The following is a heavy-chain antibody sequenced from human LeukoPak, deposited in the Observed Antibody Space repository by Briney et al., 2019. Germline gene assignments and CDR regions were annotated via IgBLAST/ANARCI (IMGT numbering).Heavy chain of an antibody. J-gene: IGHJ4*02. Sequence: PGGSLRLSCAASGFTFSSYAMSWVRQAPGKGLEWVSAISGSGGSTYYADSVKGRFTIPRDNSKNTLYLQMNSLRAEDTAVYYCAKFKAVGASFPAPFDYWGQGTLVTVSS. V-gene: IGHV3-23*01. CDR3: AKFKAVGASFPAPFDY. CDR2: ISGSGGST. CDR1: GFTFSSYA. D-gene: IGHD1-26*01.